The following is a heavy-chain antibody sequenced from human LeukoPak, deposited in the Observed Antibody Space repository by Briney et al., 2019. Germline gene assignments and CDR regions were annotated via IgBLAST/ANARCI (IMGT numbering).Heavy chain of an antibody. CDR1: GGTFSSYA. CDR2: IIPIFGTA. V-gene: IGHV1-69*01. CDR3: ARVLRYYDILTGYYTEAHFDY. D-gene: IGHD3-9*01. Sequence: SVKVSWKASGGTFSSYAISWVRQAPGQGLEWMGGIIPIFGTANYAQKFQGRVTITADESTSTAYMELSSLRSEDTAVYYCARVLRYYDILTGYYTEAHFDYWGQGTLVTVSS. J-gene: IGHJ4*02.